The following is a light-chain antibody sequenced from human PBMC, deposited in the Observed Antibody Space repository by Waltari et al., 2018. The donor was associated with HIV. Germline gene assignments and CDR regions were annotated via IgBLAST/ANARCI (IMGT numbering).Light chain of an antibody. Sequence: QSVLTQPPSASGTPGQRVTISCSGASSNIGSNYVYWYQERPGTAPALLICRTDQPPSGVPDRFPGAKSGPSASLAISGLRSEDEADYYCAAWDDSLSALFGGGTKLTVL. CDR3: AAWDDSLSAL. V-gene: IGLV1-47*01. J-gene: IGLJ2*01. CDR1: SSNIGSNY. CDR2: RTD.